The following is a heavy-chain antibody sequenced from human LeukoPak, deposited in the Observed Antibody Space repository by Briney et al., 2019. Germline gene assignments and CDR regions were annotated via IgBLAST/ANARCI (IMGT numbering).Heavy chain of an antibody. V-gene: IGHV3-48*03. J-gene: IGHJ6*02. CDR2: ISSGGSSV. Sequence: GGSLRLSCAASGFTFNSHAMNWVRQAPGKGLEWLSYISSGGSSVNYADSVKGRFTVSRDNAKNSLYLQMSGLTVEDTAIYYCARELSASYSFYYYGMDVWGQGTTVTVSS. CDR1: GFTFNSHA. CDR3: ARELSASYSFYYYGMDV. D-gene: IGHD1-26*01.